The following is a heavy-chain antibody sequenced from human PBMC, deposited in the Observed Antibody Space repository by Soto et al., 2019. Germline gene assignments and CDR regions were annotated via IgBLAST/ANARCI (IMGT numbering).Heavy chain of an antibody. Sequence: TXGSLRLSCAASGVTFSSYGMHWVRQAPGKGLEWVAVISYDGSNKYYADSVKGRFTISRDNSKNTLYLQMNSLRAEDTAVYYCAKDLFPGGNSGYWFDHWGQGTLVTVSS. CDR2: ISYDGSNK. D-gene: IGHD2-21*02. V-gene: IGHV3-30*18. CDR1: GVTFSSYG. J-gene: IGHJ5*02. CDR3: AKDLFPGGNSGYWFDH.